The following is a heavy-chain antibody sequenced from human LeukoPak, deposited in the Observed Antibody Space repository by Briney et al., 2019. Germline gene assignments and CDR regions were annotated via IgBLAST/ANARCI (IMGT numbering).Heavy chain of an antibody. CDR2: IGSSGSTI. J-gene: IGHJ3*02. CDR3: ARDKGFLEWLSPGAFDI. CDR1: GFTFSDYY. D-gene: IGHD3-3*01. V-gene: IGHV3-11*01. Sequence: GGSLRLSCAASGFTFSDYYMSWIRQAPGKGLEWVSYIGSSGSTIYYADSVKGRFTISRDNAKNSLYLQMNSLRAEDTAVYYCARDKGFLEWLSPGAFDIWGQGTMVTVSS.